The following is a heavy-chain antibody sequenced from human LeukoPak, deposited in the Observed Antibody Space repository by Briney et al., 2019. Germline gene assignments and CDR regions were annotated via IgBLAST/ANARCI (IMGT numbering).Heavy chain of an antibody. J-gene: IGHJ3*02. CDR3: ARLLDYDNSGDPDTFDI. D-gene: IGHD3-22*01. CDR1: GVSVSGYY. Sequence: PSETLSLTCSVSGVSVSGYYWSWIRQPAGKGLEWIGRIYTSGSTKYNPSLKSRVTISADKSKNQFSLKLSSVTAADTAVYYCARLLDYDNSGDPDTFDIWGQGTMVSVSS. CDR2: IYTSGST. V-gene: IGHV4-4*07.